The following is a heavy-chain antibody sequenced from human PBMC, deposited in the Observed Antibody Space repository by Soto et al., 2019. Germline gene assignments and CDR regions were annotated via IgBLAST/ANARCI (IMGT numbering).Heavy chain of an antibody. CDR3: ARDLSKGGTYYYDSSGWDY. CDR1: GGTFSSCA. CDR2: IIPIFGTA. J-gene: IGHJ4*02. D-gene: IGHD3-22*01. V-gene: IGHV1-69*13. Sequence: GASVKVSCKASGGTFSSCAISWVRQAPGQGLEWMGCIIPIFGTANYAQNFQGRVTITADESTSTAYMELSSLRSEDTAVYYCARDLSKGGTYYYDSSGWDYGGQGPLVTVYS.